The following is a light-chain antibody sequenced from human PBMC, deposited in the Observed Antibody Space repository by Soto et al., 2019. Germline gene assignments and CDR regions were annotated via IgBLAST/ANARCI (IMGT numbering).Light chain of an antibody. Sequence: EIVLTQSPATLSSSPGERATLSCRASQSIDNRYLAWYQHKPGQAPRLLIYATSSRATGIPDRFGGSGSGTDFNLTINRLEPEDFAVYYYQQYFGSSWTFGQGTKVDIQ. V-gene: IGKV3-20*01. CDR3: QQYFGSSWT. CDR2: ATS. J-gene: IGKJ1*01. CDR1: QSIDNRY.